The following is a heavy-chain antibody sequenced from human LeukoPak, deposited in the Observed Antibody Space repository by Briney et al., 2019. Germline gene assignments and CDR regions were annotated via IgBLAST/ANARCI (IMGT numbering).Heavy chain of an antibody. Sequence: SQTLSLTCAISGASVSSNSVAWNWSRQSTSRGLEWLGSTYYRSKWYNDYALSVKSRITINPDTSKNQFSLQLNSVTPEDTAVYYCARDRGSLRYYFDYWGQGTLVTVSS. CDR3: ARDRGSLRYYFDY. CDR2: TYYRSKWYN. V-gene: IGHV6-1*01. D-gene: IGHD1-26*01. J-gene: IGHJ4*02. CDR1: GASVSSNSVA.